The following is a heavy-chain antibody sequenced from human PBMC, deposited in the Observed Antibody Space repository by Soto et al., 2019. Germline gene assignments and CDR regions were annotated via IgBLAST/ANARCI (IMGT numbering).Heavy chain of an antibody. CDR1: GYSFTSYW. Sequence: ESLTISRKGSGYSFTSYWIGWVRQMPGKGLEWMGIIYPGDSDTRYSPSFQGQVTISADKSISTAYLQWSSLKASDTAMYYCARRYNDILTGDNWFDPWGQGTLVTVYS. CDR2: IYPGDSDT. D-gene: IGHD3-9*01. CDR3: ARRYNDILTGDNWFDP. V-gene: IGHV5-51*01. J-gene: IGHJ5*02.